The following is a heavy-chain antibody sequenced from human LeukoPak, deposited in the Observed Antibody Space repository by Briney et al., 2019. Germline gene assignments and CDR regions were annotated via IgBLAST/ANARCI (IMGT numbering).Heavy chain of an antibody. CDR3: ARQVGATSSRWFDP. CDR2: IYTSGSP. Sequence: PSETLSLTCTVSGDSISSYYGGWIRQPPGRGLEWIVYIYTSGSPNYNPSLKSRVTISVDTSKNQFSMKLSSVTAADTAVYYCARQVGATSSRWFDPWGQGTLVTVSS. CDR1: GDSISSYY. V-gene: IGHV4-4*09. J-gene: IGHJ5*02. D-gene: IGHD1-26*01.